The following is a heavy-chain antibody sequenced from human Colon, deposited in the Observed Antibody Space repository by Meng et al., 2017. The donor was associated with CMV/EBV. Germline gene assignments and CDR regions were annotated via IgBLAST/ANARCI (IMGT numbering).Heavy chain of an antibody. Sequence: QVQRGQFGAGGEKPGALVKVSCKTSGYTFTNFGISWVRQAPGQGLEWMAYISPYNGDTNYAQRFQGRVALTTDTSTSTVYMELGSLTSDDTAMYYCARELARGGYWGQGTLVTVSS. V-gene: IGHV1-18*01. CDR2: ISPYNGDT. CDR3: ARELARGGY. CDR1: GYTFTNFG. J-gene: IGHJ4*02.